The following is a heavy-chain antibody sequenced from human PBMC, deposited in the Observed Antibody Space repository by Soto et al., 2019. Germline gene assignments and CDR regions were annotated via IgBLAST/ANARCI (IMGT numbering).Heavy chain of an antibody. CDR3: ARRAGSSFSLQYGMDV. CDR2: IYPDDSDT. Sequence: GEYLKIYRKGSGYTFPNYSIGWVRQMPGKGLEWMGIIYPDDSDTRYSPSFQGQVTISADKPIDTAYLQWSSLKASDTAMYYCARRAGSSFSLQYGMDVWGQGTTVTV. J-gene: IGHJ6*02. CDR1: GYTFPNYS. V-gene: IGHV5-51*01. D-gene: IGHD2-2*01.